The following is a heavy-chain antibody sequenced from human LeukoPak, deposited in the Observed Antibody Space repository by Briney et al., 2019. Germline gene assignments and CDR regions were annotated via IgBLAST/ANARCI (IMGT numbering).Heavy chain of an antibody. D-gene: IGHD3-10*01. V-gene: IGHV1-18*01. CDR3: TRGFPRSATCFYYAMDV. CDR2: ISGYSGDT. Sequence: GAPVKVSCQVSGYTFTSFDLSCVRQAPGERLEWMGWISGYSGDTKYAQKLQGRVTMTTDPSTSTAYLELRSLRSDDTAVYYCTRGFPRSATCFYYAMDVWGRGTAVTVSS. J-gene: IGHJ6*04. CDR1: GYTFTSFD.